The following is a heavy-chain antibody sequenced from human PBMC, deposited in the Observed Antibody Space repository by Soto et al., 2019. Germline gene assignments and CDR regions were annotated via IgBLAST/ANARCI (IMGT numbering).Heavy chain of an antibody. CDR3: ARLVIEELYGMDV. J-gene: IGHJ6*02. Sequence: GESLKISCKGSVYSFTSYWIGWVRQMPGKGLEWMGIIYPGDSDTRYSPSFQGQVTISADKSISTAYLQWSSLKASDTAMYYCARLVIEELYGMDVWGQGTTVTVSS. D-gene: IGHD3-10*01. V-gene: IGHV5-51*01. CDR2: IYPGDSDT. CDR1: VYSFTSYW.